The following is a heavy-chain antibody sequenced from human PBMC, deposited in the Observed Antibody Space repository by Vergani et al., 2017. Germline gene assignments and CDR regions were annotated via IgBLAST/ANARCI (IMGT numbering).Heavy chain of an antibody. Sequence: QVQLVQSGAEVKKPGSSVKVSCKASGGTFSSYAISWVRQAPGQGLEWMGGIIPIFGTANYAQKFQGRVTITADKSTSTAYMELSSLRSEDTAVYYCARGGTVTTLKGGRWYFDLWGRGTLVTVSS. CDR1: GGTFSSYA. CDR2: IIPIFGTA. V-gene: IGHV1-69*06. CDR3: ARGGTVTTLKGGRWYFDL. J-gene: IGHJ2*01. D-gene: IGHD4-17*01.